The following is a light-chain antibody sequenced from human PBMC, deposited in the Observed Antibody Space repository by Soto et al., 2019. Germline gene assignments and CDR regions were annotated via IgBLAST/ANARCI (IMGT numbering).Light chain of an antibody. CDR3: QQYGSSSET. J-gene: IGKJ2*01. CDR1: QSVSSSY. Sequence: EIALTQSPGTLSLTPGERATLSCRASQSVSSSYLAWYQQKPGQAPRLLIYGASSRATGIPDRFSGSGSGTDFTLTISRLEPEDFAVYYCQQYGSSSETFGQGTKLEIK. V-gene: IGKV3-20*01. CDR2: GAS.